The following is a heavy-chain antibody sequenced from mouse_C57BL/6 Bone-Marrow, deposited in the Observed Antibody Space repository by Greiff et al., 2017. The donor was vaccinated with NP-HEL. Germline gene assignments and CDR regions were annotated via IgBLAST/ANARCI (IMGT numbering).Heavy chain of an antibody. Sequence: EVKLVESGGDLVKPGGSLKLSCAASGFTFSSYGMSWVRPTPDKRLEWVATISSGGSYTYYPDSVKGRFTISRDNAKNTLYLQMGSLKTEDTAMYYCARHTFAYWGQGTLVTVSA. CDR2: ISSGGSYT. J-gene: IGHJ3*01. CDR1: GFTFSSYG. D-gene: IGHD5-1-1*01. CDR3: ARHTFAY. V-gene: IGHV5-6*02.